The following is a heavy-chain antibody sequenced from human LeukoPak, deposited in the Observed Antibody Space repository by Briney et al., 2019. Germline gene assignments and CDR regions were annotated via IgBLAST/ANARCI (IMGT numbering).Heavy chain of an antibody. CDR1: GFTFSSYA. D-gene: IGHD2-2*03. CDR2: ISYDGSNK. V-gene: IGHV3-30*04. J-gene: IGHJ4*02. Sequence: GGSLRLSCAASGFTFSSYAMHWVRQAPGKGLEWVAVISYDGSNKYYADSVKGRFTISRDNSKNTLYLQMNSLRPEDTAVYYCALGKNFGYHYFDFWGQGALVTVSS. CDR3: ALGKNFGYHYFDF.